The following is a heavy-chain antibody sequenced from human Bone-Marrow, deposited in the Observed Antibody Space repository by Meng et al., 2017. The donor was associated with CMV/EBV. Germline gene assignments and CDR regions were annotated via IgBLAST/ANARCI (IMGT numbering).Heavy chain of an antibody. J-gene: IGHJ4*02. CDR1: GFTFSSYE. V-gene: IGHV3-48*03. CDR3: ARDYPGYCSSTSCPVNY. D-gene: IGHD2-2*01. CDR2: ISSSGSTI. Sequence: GGSLRLSCAASGFTFSSYEMNWVRQAPGKGLEWVSYISSSGSTIYYADSVKGRFTISRDNSKNTLYLQMNSLRAEDTAVYYCARDYPGYCSSTSCPVNYWGQGTLVTVSS.